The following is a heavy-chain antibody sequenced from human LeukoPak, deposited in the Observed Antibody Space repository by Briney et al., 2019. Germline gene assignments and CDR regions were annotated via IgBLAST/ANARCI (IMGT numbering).Heavy chain of an antibody. V-gene: IGHV4-4*07. Sequence: SETLSLTCTVSGGSISSYYWSWIRQPAGKGLEWTGRIYTSGSTNYNPSLKSRVTMSVDTSKNQFSLKLSSVTAADTAVYYCARTPADAGDDAFDIWGQGTMVTVSS. CDR2: IYTSGST. CDR1: GGSISSYY. J-gene: IGHJ3*02. CDR3: ARTPADAGDDAFDI. D-gene: IGHD2-8*01.